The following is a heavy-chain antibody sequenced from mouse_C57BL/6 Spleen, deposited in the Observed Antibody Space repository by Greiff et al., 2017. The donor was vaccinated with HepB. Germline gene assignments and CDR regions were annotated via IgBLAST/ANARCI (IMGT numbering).Heavy chain of an antibody. CDR1: GYSITSGYY. CDR3: ARGGRENYYAMDY. Sequence: VQLKESGPGLVKPSQSLSLTCSVTGYSITSGYYWNWIRQFPGNKLEWMGYISYDGSNNYNPSLKNRISITRDTSKNQFFLKLNSVTTEDTATYYCARGGRENYYAMDYWGQGTSVTVSS. J-gene: IGHJ4*01. CDR2: ISYDGSN. V-gene: IGHV3-6*01.